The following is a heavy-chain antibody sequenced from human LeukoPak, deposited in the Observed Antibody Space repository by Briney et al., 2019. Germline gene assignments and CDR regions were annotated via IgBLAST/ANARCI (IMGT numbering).Heavy chain of an antibody. CDR1: GFTFSSYT. V-gene: IGHV3-21*01. CDR2: ISRSDSYI. CDR3: ATGGRGYSYGYLDY. Sequence: GGSLRLSCAASGFTFSSYTMNWVRQAPGKGLEWVSSISRSDSYIYYADSVKGRFTIPRDNAKNSLYLQMNSLRAEDTAVYYCATGGRGYSYGYLDYWGQGTLVTVSS. D-gene: IGHD5-18*01. J-gene: IGHJ4*02.